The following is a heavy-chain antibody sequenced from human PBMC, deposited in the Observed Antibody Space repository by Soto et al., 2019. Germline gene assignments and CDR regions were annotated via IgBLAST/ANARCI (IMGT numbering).Heavy chain of an antibody. D-gene: IGHD3-9*01. J-gene: IGHJ6*02. CDR2: ISGDGSNQ. Sequence: GGSLRLSCAASGFTFSGYALHWVRQAPGKWLEWVAVISGDGSNQYYADSVKGRFTISRDNSKNTLYLQMNSLKAEDTAVYYCARDLPTLVLNYYTGMDVRGQGASVNVSS. CDR3: ARDLPTLVLNYYTGMDV. V-gene: IGHV3-30-3*01. CDR1: GFTFSGYA.